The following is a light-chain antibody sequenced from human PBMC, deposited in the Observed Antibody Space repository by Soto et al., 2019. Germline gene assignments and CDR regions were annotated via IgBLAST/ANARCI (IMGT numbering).Light chain of an antibody. Sequence: QSVLTQPASVSGSPGQSITISCTGTSTDVGGYNYVSWYQHHPGKAPKLMIYEVSNRPSGVSNRFSGSKSGNTASLTISRLLAEDEADYYCSSYTSSSILGVFGGGTKLTVL. J-gene: IGLJ2*01. CDR1: STDVGGYNY. CDR3: SSYTSSSILGV. CDR2: EVS. V-gene: IGLV2-14*01.